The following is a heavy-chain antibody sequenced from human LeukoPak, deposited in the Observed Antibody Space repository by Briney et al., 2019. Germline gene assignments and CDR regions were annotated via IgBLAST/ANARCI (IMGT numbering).Heavy chain of an antibody. D-gene: IGHD6-6*01. Sequence: GGSLRLSCAASGFTFSSYWMHWVRQAPGKGLVWVSRINCDGSSTTYADSVKGRFTISRDNAKNTLYLQMNSLRAEDTAVYYCARDMYTTSSARGAYWGQGTLVTVSS. CDR2: INCDGSST. CDR3: ARDMYTTSSARGAY. V-gene: IGHV3-74*01. CDR1: GFTFSSYW. J-gene: IGHJ4*02.